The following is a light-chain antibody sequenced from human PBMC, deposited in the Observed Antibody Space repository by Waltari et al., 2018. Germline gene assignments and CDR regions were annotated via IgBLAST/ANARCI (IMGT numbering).Light chain of an antibody. CDR1: QSISVY. CDR2: GAT. Sequence: DIQMTQSPSTLSASVGDRVTISCRAGQSISVYLNWYQQKHGEAPKLLIHGATTLENGVPTRFSGSGSGTDFTLTICTLQPEDFATYYCQQSFTTLWTFGQGTEVEIK. CDR3: QQSFTTLWT. J-gene: IGKJ1*01. V-gene: IGKV1-39*01.